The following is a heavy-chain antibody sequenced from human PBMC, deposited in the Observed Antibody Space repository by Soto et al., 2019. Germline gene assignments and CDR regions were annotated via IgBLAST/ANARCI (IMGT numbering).Heavy chain of an antibody. CDR1: GFTFTSSA. Sequence: SVKVACKASGFTFTSSAVQWVRQARGQRLEWIGWIVVGSGNTNYAQKFQERVTITRDMSTTTAYMELSSLGSEDTAVYYCAADPTRRRTFDIWGQGTMVTVSS. CDR2: IVVGSGNT. CDR3: AADPTRRRTFDI. J-gene: IGHJ3*02. V-gene: IGHV1-58*01.